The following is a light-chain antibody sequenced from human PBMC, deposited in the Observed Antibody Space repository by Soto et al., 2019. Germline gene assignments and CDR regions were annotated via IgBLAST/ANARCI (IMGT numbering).Light chain of an antibody. V-gene: IGKV1-5*01. J-gene: IGKJ1*01. CDR2: DAS. Sequence: IKITQSPSTLSAYVGDRVTITCRASQTISTWLAWYQQKPGKAPELLIYDASTLESGVPSRFSGSGSGTEFSLTISSLQPDDFATFYCQQDSSCSRTFGQGTKVDVK. CDR3: QQDSSCSRT. CDR1: QTISTW.